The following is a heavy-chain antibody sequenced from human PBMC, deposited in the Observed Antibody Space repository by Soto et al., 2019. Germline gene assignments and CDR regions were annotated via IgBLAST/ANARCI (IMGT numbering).Heavy chain of an antibody. CDR1: GYTFTSYY. D-gene: IGHD6-13*01. CDR2: INPSGGST. V-gene: IGHV1-46*01. CDR3: ARAGGPIAAAGTGFDY. J-gene: IGHJ4*02. Sequence: ASVKVSCKASGYTFTSYYMHWVRQAPGQGLEWMGIINPSGGSTSYAQKFQGRVTMTRDTSTSTVYMELSSLRSEDTAVYYCARAGGPIAAAGTGFDYWGQGTLVTVSS.